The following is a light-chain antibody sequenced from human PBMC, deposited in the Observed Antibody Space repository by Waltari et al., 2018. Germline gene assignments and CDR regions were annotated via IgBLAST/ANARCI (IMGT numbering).Light chain of an antibody. CDR2: AVN. Sequence: QSALTQPASVSGTPGQSITISCTGTTSDVGNYDLVSWYQQHPGKAPKLLICAVNKRPSGVSSRFSGSKSGNAVSLTISGLQAEDEADYYCCSYAGRGTYVFGSGTKVTVL. CDR3: CSYAGRGTYV. J-gene: IGLJ1*01. CDR1: TSDVGNYDL. V-gene: IGLV2-23*02.